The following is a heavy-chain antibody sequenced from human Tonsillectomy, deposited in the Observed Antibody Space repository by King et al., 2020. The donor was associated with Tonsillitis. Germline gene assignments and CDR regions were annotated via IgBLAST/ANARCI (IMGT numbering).Heavy chain of an antibody. D-gene: IGHD2-21*01. V-gene: IGHV4-59*08. CDR3: ARRDYYYYYMDV. J-gene: IGHJ6*03. CDR1: GGSISSYY. Sequence: VQLQESGPGLVKPSETLSLTCTVSGGSISSYYWSWIRQPPGKGLEWIGYIYYSGSTNYNPSLTSRVTISVDTSKNQFSLKLSSVTAADTAVYYCARRDYYYYYMDVWGKGTTVTVSS. CDR2: IYYSGST.